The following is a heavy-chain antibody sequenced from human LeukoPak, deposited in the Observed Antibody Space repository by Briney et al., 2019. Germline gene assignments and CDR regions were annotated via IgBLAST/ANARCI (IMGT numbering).Heavy chain of an antibody. V-gene: IGHV1-8*03. CDR2: MNPKNGNT. J-gene: IGHJ4*02. Sequence: EASVKVSCKASGYTFSRHDINWVRQATGQGLEWMGWMNPKNGNTGYAQNFQGRVTFTRDTSISTAYMELNNLRSDDTAVYYCARETTTNDGVFDYWGQGTLVIVSS. CDR3: ARETTTNDGVFDY. CDR1: GYTFSRHD. D-gene: IGHD4-11*01.